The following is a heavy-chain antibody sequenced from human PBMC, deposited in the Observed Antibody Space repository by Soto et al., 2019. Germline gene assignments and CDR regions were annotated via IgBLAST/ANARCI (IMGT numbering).Heavy chain of an antibody. J-gene: IGHJ4*02. CDR3: ASGQPFNYYASSGYYNY. V-gene: IGHV3-7*05. Sequence: PGGSLRLSCTASGFTLGSYWMTWVRQAPGKGLEWVANIKQDGSETYYVDSVKGRFTISRDNAKNSLYLQMNSLRAEDTAVYYCASGQPFNYYASSGYYNYWGQGALVTVSS. CDR2: IKQDGSET. CDR1: GFTLGSYW. D-gene: IGHD3-22*01.